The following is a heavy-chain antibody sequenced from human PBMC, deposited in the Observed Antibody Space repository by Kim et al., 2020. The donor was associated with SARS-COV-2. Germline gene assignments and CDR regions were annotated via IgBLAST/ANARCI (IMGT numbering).Heavy chain of an antibody. CDR3: ARSDLWFGGSGYFDL. Sequence: PSPRRRVTISVDTPKNQCSLRLSSVTAADTAVYYCARSDLWFGGSGYFDLWGRGTLVTVSS. V-gene: IGHV4-39*01. J-gene: IGHJ2*01. D-gene: IGHD3-10*01.